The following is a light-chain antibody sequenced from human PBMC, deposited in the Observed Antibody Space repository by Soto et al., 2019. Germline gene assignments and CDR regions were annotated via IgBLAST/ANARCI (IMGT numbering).Light chain of an antibody. CDR1: NSNIGADYA. CDR2: GDT. Sequence: QCVVAQPGSGGGAPGQRVTISCTGSNSNIGADYAVHWYQHLPGTAPKLLLTGDTSRPSGVPDRFSGSKSGASASLAITDLQAEDEAAYSCQSYASRVSASVFGTGTKVTVL. J-gene: IGLJ1*01. CDR3: QSYASRVSASV. V-gene: IGLV1-40*01.